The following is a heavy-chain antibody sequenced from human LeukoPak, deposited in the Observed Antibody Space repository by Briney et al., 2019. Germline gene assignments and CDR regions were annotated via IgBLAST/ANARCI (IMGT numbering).Heavy chain of an antibody. D-gene: IGHD3-9*01. CDR3: ARAGDRRYDILTGYYTLEH. J-gene: IGHJ1*01. CDR1: GGTFSSYA. Sequence: SVKVSCKASGGTFSSYAISWVRQAPGQGLEWMGGIIPIFGTANYAQKFQSRVTITTDESTSTAYMELSSLRSEDTAVYYCARAGDRRYDILTGYYTLEHWGQETLVTVSS. V-gene: IGHV1-69*05. CDR2: IIPIFGTA.